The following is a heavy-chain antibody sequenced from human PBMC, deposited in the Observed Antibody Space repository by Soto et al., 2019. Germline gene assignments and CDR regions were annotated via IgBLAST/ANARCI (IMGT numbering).Heavy chain of an antibody. D-gene: IGHD6-19*01. CDR2: ISSSGSTI. V-gene: IGHV3-11*01. CDR3: ARDYLIFYSGCSRAIDY. J-gene: IGHJ4*02. CDR1: GFTFSDYY. Sequence: PGGSLRLSCAASGFTFSDYYMSWIRQAPGKGLEWVSYISSSGSTIYYADSVKGRFTISRDNAKNSLYLQMNSLRAEDTAVYYCARDYLIFYSGCSRAIDYWGQGTLVTVSS.